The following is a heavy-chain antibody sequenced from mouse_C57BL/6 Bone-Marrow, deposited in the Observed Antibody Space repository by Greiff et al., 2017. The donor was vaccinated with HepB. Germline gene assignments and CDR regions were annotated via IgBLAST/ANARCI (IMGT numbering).Heavy chain of an antibody. CDR1: GYSFTDYN. CDR2: INPNYGTT. V-gene: IGHV1-39*01. J-gene: IGHJ4*01. D-gene: IGHD1-1*01. Sequence: VQLKQSGPELVKPGASVKISCKASGYSFTDYNMNWVKQSNGKSLEWIGVINPNYGTTSYNQKFKGKATLTVDQSSSTAYMQLNSLTSEDSAVYYCARSYIYYGSSYGYAMDYWGQGTSVTVSS. CDR3: ARSYIYYGSSYGYAMDY.